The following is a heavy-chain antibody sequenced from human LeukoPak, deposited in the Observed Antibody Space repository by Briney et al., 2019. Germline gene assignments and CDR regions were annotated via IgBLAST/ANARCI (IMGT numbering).Heavy chain of an antibody. V-gene: IGHV4-34*01. CDR1: GGSFSGYY. D-gene: IGHD3-10*01. J-gene: IGHJ5*02. Sequence: PSETLSLTCAVYGGSFSGYYWSWIRQPPGKGLEWIGEINHSGSTNYNPSLKSRVTISVDASKNQFSLKLSSVTAADTAVYYCGSLDYYGSGSRTPGRNNWFDPWGQGTLVTVSS. CDR2: INHSGST. CDR3: GSLDYYGSGSRTPGRNNWFDP.